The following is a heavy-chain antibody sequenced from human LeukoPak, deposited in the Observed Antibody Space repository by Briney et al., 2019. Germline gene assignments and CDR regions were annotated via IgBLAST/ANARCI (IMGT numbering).Heavy chain of an antibody. CDR2: INPNSGGT. CDR1: GYTFTCYY. J-gene: IGHJ4*02. V-gene: IGHV1-2*04. Sequence: ASVKVSCKASGYTFTCYYMHWVRQAPGQGLEWMGWINPNSGGTNYAQKFQGWVTMTRDTSISTAYMELSRLRSDDTAVYYCARDRPSGSYYGGYFYYWGQGTLVTVSS. CDR3: ARDRPSGSYYGGYFYY. D-gene: IGHD1-26*01.